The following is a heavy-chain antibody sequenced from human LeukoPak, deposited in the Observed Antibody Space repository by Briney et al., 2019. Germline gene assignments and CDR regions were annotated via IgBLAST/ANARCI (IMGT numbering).Heavy chain of an antibody. D-gene: IGHD3-3*01. CDR2: IYTSGST. CDR1: GGSISSGSYY. CDR3: ARVRYDFWSGYPSVDV. V-gene: IGHV4-61*02. Sequence: SQTLSLTYTVSGGSISSGSYYWSWIRQPAGKGLEWIGRIYTSGSTNYNPSLKSRVTISVDTSKNQFSLKLSSVTTADTAVYYCARVRYDFWSGYPSVDVWGKGTTVTVSS. J-gene: IGHJ6*04.